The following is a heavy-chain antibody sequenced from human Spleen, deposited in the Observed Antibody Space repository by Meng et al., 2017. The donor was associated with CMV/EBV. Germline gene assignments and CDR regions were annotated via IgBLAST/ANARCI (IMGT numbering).Heavy chain of an antibody. D-gene: IGHD6-6*01. CDR1: GFTVSSNY. V-gene: IGHV3-21*01. J-gene: IGHJ4*02. CDR3: ARDRPSSRLRGFDF. Sequence: GGSLRLSCAASGFTVSSNYMSWVRQAPGKGLEWVSSISSSGSYKYFADSVKGRFTISRDNAMNSLYLQMDSLRAEDTAVYYCARDRPSSRLRGFDFWGQGTLVTVSS. CDR2: ISSSGSYK.